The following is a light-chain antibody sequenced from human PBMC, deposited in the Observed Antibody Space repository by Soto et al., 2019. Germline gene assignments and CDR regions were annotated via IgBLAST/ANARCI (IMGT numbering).Light chain of an antibody. J-gene: IGLJ3*02. CDR2: SKS. CDR1: TGAVTSVYY. Sequence: QAVVTQEPSLTVSPGGTVTLTCASSTGAVTSVYYPNWVQQKPGQAPRPLIYSKSNSRSWTPARFSGSLLGGKAALTLSGVQPEDEAVYYCLLYFGSAQVFGGGTKLTVL. V-gene: IGLV7-43*01. CDR3: LLYFGSAQV.